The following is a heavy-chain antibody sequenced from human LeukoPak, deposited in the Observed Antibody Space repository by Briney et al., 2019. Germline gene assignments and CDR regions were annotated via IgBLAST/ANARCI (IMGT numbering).Heavy chain of an antibody. CDR1: GFTVSSYG. J-gene: IGHJ4*02. Sequence: GGSLRLSCAASGFTVSSYGMHWVRQAPGNGREWVAFIRYDGSNKYYAYYVKGRFTRSRDNAKNTLYRQMKRPQDPDTASEDCAKALTSGWYKDFDHWGQGTLVTVSS. CDR3: AKALTSGWYKDFDH. CDR2: IRYDGSNK. D-gene: IGHD6-19*01. V-gene: IGHV3-30*02.